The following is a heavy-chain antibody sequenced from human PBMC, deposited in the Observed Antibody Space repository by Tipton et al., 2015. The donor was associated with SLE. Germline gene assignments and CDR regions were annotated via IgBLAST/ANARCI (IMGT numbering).Heavy chain of an antibody. CDR3: ERVELGSGWYPNVFDV. CDR2: IHYTGST. Sequence: TLSLTCTVSGGSVNSGRYYWSWIRQPPGKGLEGLEYIHYTGSTNYSPTLKSRVTMSVDTSKNQFSLKLNSVTAGDTAVFYCERVELGSGWYPNVFDVWDRGTLVIVFS. CDR1: GGSVNSGRYY. V-gene: IGHV4-61*01. D-gene: IGHD6-19*01. J-gene: IGHJ3*01.